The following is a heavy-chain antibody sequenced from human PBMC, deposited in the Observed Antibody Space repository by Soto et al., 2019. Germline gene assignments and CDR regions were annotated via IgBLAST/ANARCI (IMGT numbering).Heavy chain of an antibody. CDR2: IRSKAYGGTT. CDR1: GFTFGDYA. J-gene: IGHJ6*03. V-gene: IGHV3-49*03. CDR3: TTRGGHSSNWYYYYYYMDV. D-gene: IGHD6-13*01. Sequence: EVQLVESGGGLVQPGRSLRLSCTASGFTFGDYAMSWFRQAPGKGMEWVGFIRSKAYGGTTEYAASVKGRFTISRDDSKSIAYLQMNSLKTEDTAVYYCTTRGGHSSNWYYYYYYMDVWGKGTTVTVSS.